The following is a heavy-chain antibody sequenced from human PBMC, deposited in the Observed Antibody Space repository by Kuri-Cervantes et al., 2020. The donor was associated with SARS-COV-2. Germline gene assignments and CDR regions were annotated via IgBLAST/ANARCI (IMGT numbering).Heavy chain of an antibody. CDR2: TSGSGSRT. CDR3: ARGVEWLWSFSEIFYYMDV. J-gene: IGHJ6*03. Sequence: GGSLRLSCAASAFMFDTYAMSWVRQAPGKGLEWVSSTSGSGSRTYYAESVKGRFTISRDNSRKTLYLQMNSLRAEDTAVYYCARGVEWLWSFSEIFYYMDVWGKGTTVTVSS. D-gene: IGHD3-3*01. V-gene: IGHV3-23*01. CDR1: AFMFDTYA.